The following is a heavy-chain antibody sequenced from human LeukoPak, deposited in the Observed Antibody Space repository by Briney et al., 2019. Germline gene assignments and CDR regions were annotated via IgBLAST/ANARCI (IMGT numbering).Heavy chain of an antibody. D-gene: IGHD1-26*01. V-gene: IGHV3-23*01. J-gene: IGHJ4*02. Sequence: GGSLRLSCAASGFTFSSYTMSWVRQAPEKGLEWVSVISTSGTYTYYADSVKGRFTISRDNSKNTLYLQMNSLRVEDTAVYYCAKETVEAARLIDYWGQGTLVTVSS. CDR1: GFTFSSYT. CDR2: ISTSGTYT. CDR3: AKETVEAARLIDY.